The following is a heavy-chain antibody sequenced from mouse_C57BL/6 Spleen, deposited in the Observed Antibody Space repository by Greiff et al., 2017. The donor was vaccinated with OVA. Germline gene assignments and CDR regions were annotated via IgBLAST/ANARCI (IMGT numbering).Heavy chain of an antibody. D-gene: IGHD1-1*01. J-gene: IGHJ1*03. CDR2: ISSGSSTL. CDR3: ERGGYYYGSSLDV. Sequence: EVKLMESGGGLVKPGGSLKLSCAASGFTFRDYGMHWVRQAPEKGLEWVAYISSGSSTLYSADTVKGRFTISRDNAKNTLVLQMTSWRSVDTAMYYCERGGYYYGSSLDVWGTGTTVTVSS. V-gene: IGHV5-17*01. CDR1: GFTFRDYG.